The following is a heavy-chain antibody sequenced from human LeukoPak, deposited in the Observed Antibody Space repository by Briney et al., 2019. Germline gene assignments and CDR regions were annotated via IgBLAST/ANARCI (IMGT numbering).Heavy chain of an antibody. Sequence: PGGSLRLSCAASGFSFSSYSMKWVRQAPGKGLEWVSSISSSSNYIYYADSVKGRFTISRDNAKNSLYLQMNSLRAEDTAVYYCAKEWDSITMVRGVIAHWGQGTLVTVSS. V-gene: IGHV3-21*01. J-gene: IGHJ4*02. CDR1: GFSFSSYS. CDR2: ISSSSNYI. D-gene: IGHD3-10*01. CDR3: AKEWDSITMVRGVIAH.